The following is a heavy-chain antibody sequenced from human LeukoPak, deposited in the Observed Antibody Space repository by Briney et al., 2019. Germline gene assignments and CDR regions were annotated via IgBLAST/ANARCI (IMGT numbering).Heavy chain of an antibody. Sequence: GGSLRLSCSASGFTFISFWMHWVRQAPGKGLEFVSRISGDESSTSYADSVKGRFTISRDSAKDTLYLQMKSLRPEDSAVYYCARESGYCSGTQCWRTEDHWGQGTLVTVSS. CDR3: ARESGYCSGTQCWRTEDH. D-gene: IGHD2-15*01. CDR2: ISGDESST. J-gene: IGHJ4*02. CDR1: GFTFISFW. V-gene: IGHV3-74*01.